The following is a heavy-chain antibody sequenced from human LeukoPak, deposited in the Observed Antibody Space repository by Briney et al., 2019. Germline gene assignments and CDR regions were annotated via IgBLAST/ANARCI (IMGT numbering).Heavy chain of an antibody. CDR3: ATAGDSGGSYYFDY. CDR1: GFTFSSYA. V-gene: IGHV3-30*04. Sequence: GGSLRLSCAASGFTFSSYAMHWVRQAPGKGLEWVAVISYDGSNKYYADSVKGRFTISRDNSKNTLYLQMNSLRAEDTAVYYCATAGDSGGSYYFDYWGQGTLGTVSS. J-gene: IGHJ4*02. D-gene: IGHD3-22*01. CDR2: ISYDGSNK.